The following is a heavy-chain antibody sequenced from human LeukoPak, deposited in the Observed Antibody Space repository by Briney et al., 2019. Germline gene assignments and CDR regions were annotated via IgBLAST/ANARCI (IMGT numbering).Heavy chain of an antibody. CDR3: ARDMSAARYDAFDI. CDR1: GFTFSSYA. D-gene: IGHD6-6*01. Sequence: GGSLRLSCAASGFTFSSYAMHWVRQAPGKGLEWVAVISYDGSNKYYADSVKGRFTISRDNSKNTLYLQMNSLRAEDTAVYYCARDMSAARYDAFDIWGQGTMVTVSS. J-gene: IGHJ3*02. V-gene: IGHV3-30*04. CDR2: ISYDGSNK.